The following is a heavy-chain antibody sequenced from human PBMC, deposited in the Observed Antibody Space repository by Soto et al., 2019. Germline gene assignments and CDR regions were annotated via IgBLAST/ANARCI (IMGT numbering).Heavy chain of an antibody. CDR3: ARGDYDYIWGSYRRQFDY. CDR2: IYYSGST. CDR1: GGSISSSSYY. V-gene: IGHV4-39*01. D-gene: IGHD3-16*02. Sequence: QLQLQESGPGLVKPSETLSLTCTVSGGSISSSSYYWGWIRQPPGKGLEWIGSIYYSGSTYYNPSLKSRVTISVDTSKNQFSLKLSSVTAADTAVYYCARGDYDYIWGSYRRQFDYWGQGTLVTVSS. J-gene: IGHJ4*02.